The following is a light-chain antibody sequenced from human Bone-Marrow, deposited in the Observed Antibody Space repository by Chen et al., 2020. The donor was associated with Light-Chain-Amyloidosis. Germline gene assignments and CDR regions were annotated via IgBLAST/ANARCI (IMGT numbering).Light chain of an antibody. CDR1: QLGNKY. V-gene: IGLV3-1*01. J-gene: IGLJ2*01. CDR2: EDH. CDR3: QAWGGDIVV. Sequence: SYEVTQAPSVSVSPGQTASITCSGDQLGNKYVSWYQQRPGQSPTLIIYEDHRRPSGVPERFSGSNSGNTDTLTISGTQATDESDYYCQAWGGDIVVFGGGTKLTVL.